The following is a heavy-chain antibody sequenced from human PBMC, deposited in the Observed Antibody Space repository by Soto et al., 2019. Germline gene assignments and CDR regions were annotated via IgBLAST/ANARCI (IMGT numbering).Heavy chain of an antibody. Sequence: ASVKVSCKASGYTFTSYGISWVRQAPGQGLEWMGWISAYNGNTNYAQKLQGRVTMTTDTSTSTAYMELRSLRSDDTAVYYCARCLPIVVVPAAMNGKNWFDPWGQGTLVTVSS. CDR3: ARCLPIVVVPAAMNGKNWFDP. CDR1: GYTFTSYG. J-gene: IGHJ5*02. D-gene: IGHD2-2*01. V-gene: IGHV1-18*01. CDR2: ISAYNGNT.